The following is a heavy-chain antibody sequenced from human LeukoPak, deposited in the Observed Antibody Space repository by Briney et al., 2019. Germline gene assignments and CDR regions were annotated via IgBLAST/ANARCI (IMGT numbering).Heavy chain of an antibody. J-gene: IGHJ4*02. V-gene: IGHV4-61*01. D-gene: IGHD4-17*01. CDR3: AYGADEIDY. Sequence: SETLSLTCTVSGGSVSSGSYYWSWIRQPPGKGLEWIGYIYYSGSTNYNPSLKSRVTISVDTSKNQFSLELSSVTAADTAVYYCAYGADEIDYWGQGTLVTVSS. CDR2: IYYSGST. CDR1: GGSVSSGSYY.